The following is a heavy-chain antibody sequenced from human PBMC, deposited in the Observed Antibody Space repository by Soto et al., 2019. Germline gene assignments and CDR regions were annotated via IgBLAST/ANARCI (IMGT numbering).Heavy chain of an antibody. V-gene: IGHV4-31*03. CDR2: IYYSGST. D-gene: IGHD2-2*01. J-gene: IGHJ5*02. CDR1: GGSISSGGYY. Sequence: PSETLSLTCTVSGGSISSGGYYWSWIRQHPGKGLEWIGYIYYSGSTYYNPSLKSRVTISVDTSKNQFSLKLSSVTAADTAVYYCAREGGVYCSSTSCYWFDPWGQGTLVTVSS. CDR3: AREGGVYCSSTSCYWFDP.